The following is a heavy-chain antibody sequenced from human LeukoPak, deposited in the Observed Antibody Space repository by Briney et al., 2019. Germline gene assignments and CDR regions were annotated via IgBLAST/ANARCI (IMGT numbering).Heavy chain of an antibody. V-gene: IGHV3-30*03. J-gene: IGHJ4*02. CDR1: GFTFSSYG. D-gene: IGHD6-6*01. CDR3: TRGGTYSSSSFDY. CDR2: ISYDGSNK. Sequence: GGSLRLSCAASGFTFSSYGMHWVRQAPGKGLEWVAVISYDGSNKYYADSVKGRFTISRDNSKNTLYLQMNSLRAEDTAVYYCTRGGTYSSSSFDYWGQGTLVSVSS.